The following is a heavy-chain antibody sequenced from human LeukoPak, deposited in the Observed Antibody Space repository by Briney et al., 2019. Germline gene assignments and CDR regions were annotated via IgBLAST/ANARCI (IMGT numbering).Heavy chain of an antibody. Sequence: PSQTLSLTCTVSGGSISSGSYYWSWIRQLAGKGLEWIGRIYTSGSTNYNPSLKSRVTISVDTSKNQFSLKLSSVTAADTAVYYCASTVVKGVGFDYWGQGTPVTVSS. CDR3: ASTVVKGVGFDY. J-gene: IGHJ4*02. D-gene: IGHD4-23*01. CDR2: IYTSGST. V-gene: IGHV4-61*02. CDR1: GGSISSGSYY.